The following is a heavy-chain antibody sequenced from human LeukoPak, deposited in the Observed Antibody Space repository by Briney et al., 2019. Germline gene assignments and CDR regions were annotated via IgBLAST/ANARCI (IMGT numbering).Heavy chain of an antibody. J-gene: IGHJ4*02. D-gene: IGHD5-18*01. CDR3: ARWLSDKIDSNGYLDY. Sequence: AGGSLRLSCAASGYTFRRNGMHWVRQAPGKGLEWVAVIWYDGSKKYYGDSVRGRFTISRDNSQNTLYLQMNSLRAEDTAVYYCARWLSDKIDSNGYLDYWGQGTLVAVSS. CDR2: IWYDGSKK. CDR1: GYTFRRNG. V-gene: IGHV3-33*01.